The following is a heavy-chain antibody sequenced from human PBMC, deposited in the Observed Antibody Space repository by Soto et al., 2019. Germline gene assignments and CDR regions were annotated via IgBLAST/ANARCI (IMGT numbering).Heavy chain of an antibody. CDR1: GFTFSGHT. CDR3: ARCMGFDGSGYAFFDS. V-gene: IGHV3-21*01. D-gene: IGHD3-10*01. Sequence: PGGSLRLSCAASGFTFSGHTINWVRQAPGKGLEWVSSVSRSSSYIYYADSVKGRFTVSRDDAEKSLYLQMNSLRAEDTATYYCARCMGFDGSGYAFFDSWGQGTQVTVSS. J-gene: IGHJ4*02. CDR2: VSRSSSYI.